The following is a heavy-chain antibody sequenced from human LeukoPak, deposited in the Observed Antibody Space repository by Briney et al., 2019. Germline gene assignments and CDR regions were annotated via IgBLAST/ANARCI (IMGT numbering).Heavy chain of an antibody. V-gene: IGHV1-46*01. D-gene: IGHD5-18*01. CDR2: INPSGGST. Sequence: ASVKVSCKASGYTFTSYYMHWVRQAPGQGLEWMGIINPSGGSTSYAQKFQGRVTMTRDTSTSIVYMELSSLRSEDTAVYYCARYSYGDYYYYGMDVWGQGTTVTVSS. J-gene: IGHJ6*02. CDR1: GYTFTSYY. CDR3: ARYSYGDYYYYGMDV.